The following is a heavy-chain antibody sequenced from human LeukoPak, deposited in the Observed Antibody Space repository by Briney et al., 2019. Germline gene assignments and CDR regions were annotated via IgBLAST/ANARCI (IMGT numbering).Heavy chain of an antibody. Sequence: PGGSLRLSCAASGFTFSSYSMNWVRQAPGKGLDWVSSISSSSSYIYYADSVKGRFTISRDNAKNSLYLQMNSLRAEDTAVYYCASDREYYYASGSFDYWGQGTLVTVSS. D-gene: IGHD3-10*01. CDR2: ISSSSSYI. J-gene: IGHJ4*02. CDR1: GFTFSSYS. CDR3: ASDREYYYASGSFDY. V-gene: IGHV3-21*01.